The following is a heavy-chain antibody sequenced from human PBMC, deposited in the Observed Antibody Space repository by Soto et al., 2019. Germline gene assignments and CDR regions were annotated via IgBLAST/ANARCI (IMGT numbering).Heavy chain of an antibody. V-gene: IGHV1-69*02. CDR3: ALRTGNWNPLAD. CDR2: IVPMIGKV. Sequence: QVQVVQPGAEVEKPGSSVKVCCKASGGTTSSYTISWVRQSPGQGLEWMGNIVPMIGKVDYAQKFQGRVTITEDKSTRTVYMELSSLRSEDTAVYFCALRTGNWNPLADCGQGTLVTVSS. D-gene: IGHD1-1*01. J-gene: IGHJ4*02. CDR1: GGTTSSYT.